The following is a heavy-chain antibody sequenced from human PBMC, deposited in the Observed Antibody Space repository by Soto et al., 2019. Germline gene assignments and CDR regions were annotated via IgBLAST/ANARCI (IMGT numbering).Heavy chain of an antibody. V-gene: IGHV4-30-4*01. Sequence: QVQLQESGPGLVKPSQTLSLTCTVSGASISSSDYYWSWIRQPPGKGLEWIGYSQYSGSTYYNPSLKSRVTISVDTSKKQFSLKLSSVTATDTAIYFCAREIRDCANGVCYSYGLDVWGQGTTVTVSS. CDR2: SQYSGST. CDR3: AREIRDCANGVCYSYGLDV. CDR1: GASISSSDYY. D-gene: IGHD2-8*01. J-gene: IGHJ6*02.